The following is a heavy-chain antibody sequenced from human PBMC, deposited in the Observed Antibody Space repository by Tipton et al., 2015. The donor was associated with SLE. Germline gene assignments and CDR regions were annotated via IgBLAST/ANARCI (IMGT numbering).Heavy chain of an antibody. V-gene: IGHV4-59*01. Sequence: TLSLTCTVSGGSISSYYWSWIRQPPGKGLEWIGSLYYSGSIYYNPSLKSRVTISLDTSKNQFTLKLSSVTAADTAVYYCARDAAFSDDAFDLWGQGTMVTVSS. CDR1: GGSISSYY. CDR2: LYYSGSI. J-gene: IGHJ3*01. D-gene: IGHD1-26*01. CDR3: ARDAAFSDDAFDL.